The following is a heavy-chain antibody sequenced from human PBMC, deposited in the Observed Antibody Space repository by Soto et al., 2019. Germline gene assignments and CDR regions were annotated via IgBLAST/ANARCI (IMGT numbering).Heavy chain of an antibody. CDR3: AKLKWELLHGLDY. D-gene: IGHD1-26*01. V-gene: IGHV3-23*01. CDR2: ISGSGGST. Sequence: EVQLLESGGGLVQPGGSLRLSCAASGFTFSSYAMSWVRQAPGKGLEWVSAISGSGGSTYYADSVKGRFTISRDNYKNTLYLQMNSLRAEDTAVYYCAKLKWELLHGLDYWGQGTLVTVSS. CDR1: GFTFSSYA. J-gene: IGHJ4*02.